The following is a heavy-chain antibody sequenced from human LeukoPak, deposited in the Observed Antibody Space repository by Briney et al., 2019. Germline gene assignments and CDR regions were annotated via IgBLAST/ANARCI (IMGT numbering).Heavy chain of an antibody. D-gene: IGHD2-2*01. J-gene: IGHJ4*02. CDR3: VSFYETY. CDR1: GFTFSSYW. CDR2: IASDGSST. Sequence: GGSLRLSCAASGFTFSSYWMNWVRQAPGKGLVWVSRIASDGSSTTYADSVKGRFSISRDNAKNTVYLQMNNLRAEDTAVYYCVSFYETYWGRGTLVTVSS. V-gene: IGHV3-74*01.